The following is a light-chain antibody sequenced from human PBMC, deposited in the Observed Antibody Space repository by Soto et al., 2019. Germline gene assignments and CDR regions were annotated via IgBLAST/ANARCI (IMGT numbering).Light chain of an antibody. CDR1: SSNIGAGYD. Sequence: QSVLTQPPSVSGAPGQRVTISCTGSSSNIGAGYDVHWYQQIPGTAPKLLIYGNSNRPSGVPDRFSGSKSGTSASLAITGLQAEDEADYYCQAYDSSLSGVLFGGGTKLNVL. V-gene: IGLV1-40*01. CDR2: GNS. J-gene: IGLJ2*01. CDR3: QAYDSSLSGVL.